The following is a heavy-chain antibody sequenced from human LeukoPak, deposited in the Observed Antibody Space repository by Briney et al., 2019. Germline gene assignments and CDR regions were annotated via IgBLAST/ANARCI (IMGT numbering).Heavy chain of an antibody. V-gene: IGHV3-30*04. D-gene: IGHD5-12*01. CDR3: ARVGYSGYGGTSPPDY. J-gene: IGHJ4*02. CDR1: GFTFSSYA. Sequence: GGSLRLSCAASGFTFSSYAMHWVRQAPGKGLEWVAVISYDGSNKYYADSVKGRSTISRDNSKNTLYLQMNSLRAEDTAVYYCARVGYSGYGGTSPPDYWGQGTLVTVSS. CDR2: ISYDGSNK.